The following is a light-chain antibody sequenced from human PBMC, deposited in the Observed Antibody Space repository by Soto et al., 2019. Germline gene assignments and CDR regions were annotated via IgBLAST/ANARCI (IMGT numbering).Light chain of an antibody. J-gene: IGLJ3*02. CDR3: ETWDGNTRV. Sequence: QSVLTQSSSASASLGSSVKLTCTQSSGHSSYIIAWHQQQPGKAPRYLMKLEGSGSYNKGSGIPDRFSGSSSGADRYLTISNLQFEDEADYYCETWDGNTRVFGGGTQLTVL. CDR2: LEGSGSY. CDR1: SGHSSYI. V-gene: IGLV4-60*02.